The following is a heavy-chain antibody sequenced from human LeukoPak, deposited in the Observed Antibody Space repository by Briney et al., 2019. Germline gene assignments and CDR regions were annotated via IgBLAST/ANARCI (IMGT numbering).Heavy chain of an antibody. V-gene: IGHV3-7*01. Sequence: GGSLRLSCAASGFTFSSYWMSWVRQAPGKGLEWVANIKQDGSEKYYVDSVKGRFTISRDNAKNSLYLQMNGLRAEDTAVYYCAREEHCSGGSCYSLDYWGQGTLVTVSS. J-gene: IGHJ4*02. D-gene: IGHD2-15*01. CDR2: IKQDGSEK. CDR3: AREEHCSGGSCYSLDY. CDR1: GFTFSSYW.